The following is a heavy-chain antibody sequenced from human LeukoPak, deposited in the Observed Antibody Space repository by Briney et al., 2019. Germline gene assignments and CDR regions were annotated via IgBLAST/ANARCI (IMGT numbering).Heavy chain of an antibody. D-gene: IGHD3-10*01. J-gene: IGHJ6*04. CDR1: GGSLSTTNYY. Sequence: SETLSLTCTVAGGSLSTTNYYWGWILQPPVKGLEWIGPIYYTQSTYDSPSLESRVTISVDTSKNQFSLQLSSVTVAAAAVYYCARGRVSTMVRGVRRNYYNGMDVWRKGTTVTVSP. V-gene: IGHV4-39*07. CDR2: IYYTQST. CDR3: ARGRVSTMVRGVRRNYYNGMDV.